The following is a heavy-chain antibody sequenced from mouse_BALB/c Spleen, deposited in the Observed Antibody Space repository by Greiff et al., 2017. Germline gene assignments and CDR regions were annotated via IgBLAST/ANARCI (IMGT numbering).Heavy chain of an antibody. Sequence: EVQGVESGGGLVKPGGSLKLSCAASGFTFSSYAMSWVRQTPEKRLEWVASISSGGSTYYPDSVKGRFTISRDNARNILYLQMSSLRSEDTAMYYCARGRTTVGAMDYWGQGTSVTVSS. V-gene: IGHV5-6-5*01. CDR3: ARGRTTVGAMDY. D-gene: IGHD1-1*01. J-gene: IGHJ4*01. CDR2: ISSGGST. CDR1: GFTFSSYA.